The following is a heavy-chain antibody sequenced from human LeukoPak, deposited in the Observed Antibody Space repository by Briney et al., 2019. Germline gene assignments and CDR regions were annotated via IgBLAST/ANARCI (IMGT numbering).Heavy chain of an antibody. CDR2: SCYSGST. J-gene: IGHJ3*02. CDR1: GGSITHYY. V-gene: IGHV4-59*01. Sequence: SETLSLTCTVSGGSITHYYWTWIRQPPGKTLEWIGYSCYSGSTKYNPSLKSRVTISVDMSNNQFSLNLRSVTAADTAVYYCATTTSGGDAFDIWGQGTMVTVSS. CDR3: ATTTSGGDAFDI. D-gene: IGHD1-26*01.